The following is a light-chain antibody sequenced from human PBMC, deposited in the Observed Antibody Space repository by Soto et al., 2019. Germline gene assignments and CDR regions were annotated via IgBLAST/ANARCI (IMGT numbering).Light chain of an antibody. CDR3: CSYTGSSTVV. V-gene: IGLV2-23*01. Sequence: QSVLTQPASVSGSPGQSITISCTGTSLVSWYQQHPGKAPKLMIYEGSKRPSGVSNRFSGAKSGNTASLTISGLKAEDEADYYCCSYTGSSTVVFGGGTKLTVL. CDR1: SL. CDR2: EGS. J-gene: IGLJ2*01.